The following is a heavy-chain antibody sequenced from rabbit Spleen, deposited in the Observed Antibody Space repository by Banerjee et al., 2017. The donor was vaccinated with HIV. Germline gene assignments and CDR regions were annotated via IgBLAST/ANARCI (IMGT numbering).Heavy chain of an antibody. CDR1: GFSFNSGYD. CDR3: ARAIVPWLGLTRLDL. V-gene: IGHV1S40*01. Sequence: QSLEESGGGLVKPGAYLTLTCKASGFSFNSGYDMCWVRQAPGKGLEWIGIIYAAKGSTDYASWVNGRFTISSDNAQSTVDLKMTSLTAADTATYFCARAIVPWLGLTRLDLWGPGTLVTVS. CDR2: IYAAKGST. J-gene: IGHJ3*01. D-gene: IGHD4-1*01.